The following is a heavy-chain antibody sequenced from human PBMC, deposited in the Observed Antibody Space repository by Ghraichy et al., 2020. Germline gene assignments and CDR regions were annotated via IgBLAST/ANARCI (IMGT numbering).Heavy chain of an antibody. CDR2: IYYGGNT. CDR1: GGSVTSGSYY. J-gene: IGHJ5*02. V-gene: IGHV4-39*07. D-gene: IGHD2-15*01. Sequence: SETLSLTCSVSGGSVTSGSYYWVWIRQPPGKGLEWIGSIYYGGNTNYNPSLRSRVTISVDTSENRFSLKLSSVTAADTAVYYCASHGICSGGSCSYWFDPWGQGSVVTASS. CDR3: ASHGICSGGSCSYWFDP.